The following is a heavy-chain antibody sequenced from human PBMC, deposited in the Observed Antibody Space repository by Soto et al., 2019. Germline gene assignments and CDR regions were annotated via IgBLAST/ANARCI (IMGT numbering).Heavy chain of an antibody. CDR1: GFRFGTYA. V-gene: IGHV3-33*01. Sequence: QVQLVESGGGVVQPGRSLRLSCAVSGFRFGTYAMHWVRQAPGKGLEWLSVIWDDGTNKYYADSVKGRVTITRDNSQNTMYRQLNSLRADDTGVYYCARDFSIGSPTYYFQYWGQGILVTVSS. CDR2: IWDDGTNK. J-gene: IGHJ4*02. CDR3: ARDFSIGSPTYYFQY. D-gene: IGHD3-3*01.